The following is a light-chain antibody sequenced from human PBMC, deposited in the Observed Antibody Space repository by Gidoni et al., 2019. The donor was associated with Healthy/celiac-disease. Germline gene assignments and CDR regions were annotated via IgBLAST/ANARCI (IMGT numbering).Light chain of an antibody. Sequence: SYVLTQPPSGSVAPGKPARVTCGGNNIGSKSVHWYQQKPGQAPVLVIYYDSDRPSGIPERFSGSNSGNTATLTISRVEAGDEADYYCQVWDSSSDHPKVVFGGGTKLTVL. CDR2: YDS. J-gene: IGLJ2*01. CDR1: NIGSKS. V-gene: IGLV3-21*04. CDR3: QVWDSSSDHPKVV.